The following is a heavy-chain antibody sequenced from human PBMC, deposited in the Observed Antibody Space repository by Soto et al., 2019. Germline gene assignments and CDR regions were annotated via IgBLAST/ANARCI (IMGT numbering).Heavy chain of an antibody. CDR3: ARARNPYYDFWSGYYFDY. D-gene: IGHD3-3*01. CDR2: IYYSGST. V-gene: IGHV4-61*01. CDR1: GGSVSSGSYY. J-gene: IGHJ4*02. Sequence: PSETLSLTCTVSGGSVSSGSYYWSWIRQPPGKGLEWIGYIYYSGSTNYNPSLKSRVTISVDTYKNQFSLKLSSVTAADPAVYYCARARNPYYDFWSGYYFDYWGQGTLVTASS.